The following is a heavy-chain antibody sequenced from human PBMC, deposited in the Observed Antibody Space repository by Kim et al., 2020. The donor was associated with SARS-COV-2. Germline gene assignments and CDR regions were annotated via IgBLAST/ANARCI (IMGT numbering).Heavy chain of an antibody. J-gene: IGHJ6*02. CDR1: GGTFSSYA. Sequence: SVKVSCKASGGTFSSYAISWVRPAPGQGLEWMGGIIPIFGTANYAQKFQGRVTITADESTSTAYMELSSLRSEDTAVYYCARDQYCSSTSCPARGYYYYYGMDVWGQGTTVTVSS. V-gene: IGHV1-69*13. D-gene: IGHD2-2*01. CDR2: IIPIFGTA. CDR3: ARDQYCSSTSCPARGYYYYYGMDV.